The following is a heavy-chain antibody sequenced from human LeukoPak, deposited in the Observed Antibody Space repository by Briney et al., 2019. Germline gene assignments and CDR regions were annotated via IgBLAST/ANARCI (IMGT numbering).Heavy chain of an antibody. CDR1: GGSISRTNW. Sequence: SGTLSLTCDVSGGSISRTNWWSWVRQSPGQGLEWIGEISLSGRTNYNPSLQSRVIMSLDESKNQLSLDLASVTAADTAVYYCSRESGAFSPFGYWGQGTLVTVHS. CDR2: ISLSGRT. D-gene: IGHD1-26*01. J-gene: IGHJ4*02. V-gene: IGHV4-4*02. CDR3: SRESGAFSPFGY.